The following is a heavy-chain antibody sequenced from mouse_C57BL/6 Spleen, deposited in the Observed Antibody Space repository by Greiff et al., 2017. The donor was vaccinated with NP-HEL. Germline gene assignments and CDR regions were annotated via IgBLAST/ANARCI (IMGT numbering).Heavy chain of an antibody. V-gene: IGHV1-15*01. J-gene: IGHJ2*01. CDR3: VLFITTVVGYFVF. CDR1: GYNFTDYE. CDR2: IDPETGGT. D-gene: IGHD1-1*01. Sequence: QVQLKESGAELVRPGASVTLSCKASGYNFTDYEMHWVKQTPVHGLEWIGAIDPETGGTGYNPQFKGKAILTADKSSSTAYMELRSLTSEDSAVYYCVLFITTVVGYFVFWGQGTTLTGSS.